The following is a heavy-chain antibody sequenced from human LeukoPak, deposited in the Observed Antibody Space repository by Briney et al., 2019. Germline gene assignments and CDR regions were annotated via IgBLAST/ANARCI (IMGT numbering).Heavy chain of an antibody. CDR2: IYYSGST. CDR1: GGSISSSSYY. D-gene: IGHD6-13*01. Sequence: NASETLSLTCTVSGGSISSSSYYWGWIRQPPGKGLEWIGSIYYSGSTYYNPSLKSRVTISVDTSKNQFSLKLSSVTAADTAVYYCASQQLVSRLLSYYFDYWGQGTLVTVSS. V-gene: IGHV4-39*07. CDR3: ASQQLVSRLLSYYFDY. J-gene: IGHJ4*02.